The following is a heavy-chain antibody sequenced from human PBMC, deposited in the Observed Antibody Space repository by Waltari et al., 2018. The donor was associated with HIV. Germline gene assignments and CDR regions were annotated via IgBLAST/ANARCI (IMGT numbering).Heavy chain of an antibody. D-gene: IGHD3-16*01. V-gene: IGHV1-3*04. Sequence: QVQLWQCGAVVKKPGASVNVSCKAYEYAFNGYVLHWVRQAPGQRPEWMGRINTNIDETKYSQKFQGRVTITRDTSASTVYMELSSLRSEDTAVYYCARVYGELWLNYFDYWGQGTLVTVSS. CDR1: EYAFNGYV. J-gene: IGHJ4*02. CDR2: INTNIDET. CDR3: ARVYGELWLNYFDY.